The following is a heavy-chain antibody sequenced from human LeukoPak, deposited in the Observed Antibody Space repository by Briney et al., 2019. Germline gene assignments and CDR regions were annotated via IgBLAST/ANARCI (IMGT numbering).Heavy chain of an antibody. CDR2: IRPNDGTT. J-gene: IGHJ3*02. Sequence: PGGSLRLSCEASGFTFSNYGMNWVRQAPGKGLEWVSYIRPNDGTTHYADSVKGRFTISRDNAKNSLYLQMNSLGAEDTALYYCAREVTASSFDILGQGTMVTVSS. CDR1: GFTFSNYG. V-gene: IGHV3-48*03. CDR3: AREVTASSFDI. D-gene: IGHD2-21*02.